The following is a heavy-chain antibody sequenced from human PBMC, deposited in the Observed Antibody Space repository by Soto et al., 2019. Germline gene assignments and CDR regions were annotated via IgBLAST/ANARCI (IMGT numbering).Heavy chain of an antibody. CDR2: ISYDGSNK. J-gene: IGHJ4*02. CDR1: GFTFSSYG. D-gene: IGHD3-22*01. V-gene: IGHV3-30*18. CDR3: AKGYDSSGYYWIDY. Sequence: ESGGGVVQPGRSLRLSCAASGFTFSSYGMHWVRQAPGKGLEWVAVISYDGSNKYYADSVKGRFTISRDNSKNTLYLQMNSLRAEDTAVYYCAKGYDSSGYYWIDYWGQGTLVTVSS.